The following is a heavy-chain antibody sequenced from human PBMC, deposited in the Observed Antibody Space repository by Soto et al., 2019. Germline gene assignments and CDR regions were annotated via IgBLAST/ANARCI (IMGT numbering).Heavy chain of an antibody. CDR2: ISGSGGST. V-gene: IGHV3-23*01. CDR3: AKVVKYDVLTGYYKGPDYYGMDV. CDR1: GFTFSIYS. J-gene: IGHJ6*02. Sequence: QLLESGGGLVQPGGSLRLSCAASGFTFSIYSMNWVRQAPGKGLEWVSLISGSGGSTHYADSVEGRFTISRDNSKNPLYLEMDSLRAEDTAVYYCAKVVKYDVLTGYYKGPDYYGMDVWGQGPTVTVSS. D-gene: IGHD3-9*01.